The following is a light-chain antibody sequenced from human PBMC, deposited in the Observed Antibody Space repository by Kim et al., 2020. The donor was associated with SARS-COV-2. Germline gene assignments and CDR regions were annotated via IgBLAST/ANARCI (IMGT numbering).Light chain of an antibody. CDR2: DAS. CDR1: QSVSSY. Sequence: SLSPGERPPPSCRASQSVSSYLAWYQQKPGQAPRLLIYDASNRATGIPARFSGSGSGTDFTLTISSLEPEDFAVYYCQQRSNQITFGQGTRLEIK. V-gene: IGKV3-11*01. J-gene: IGKJ5*01. CDR3: QQRSNQIT.